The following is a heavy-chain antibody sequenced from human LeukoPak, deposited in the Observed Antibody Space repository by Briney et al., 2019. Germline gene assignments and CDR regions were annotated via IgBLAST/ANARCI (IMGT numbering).Heavy chain of an antibody. J-gene: IGHJ4*02. CDR1: GYSISSGYY. Sequence: PSETLSLTCTVSGYSISSGYYWGWIRQPPGKGLEWIGSIYHSGSTYYNPSLKSRVTISVDTSKNQFSLKLSSVTAADTAVYYCARDGRSSWYSDAGDYWGQGTLATVSS. CDR2: IYHSGST. V-gene: IGHV4-38-2*02. CDR3: ARDGRSSWYSDAGDY. D-gene: IGHD6-13*01.